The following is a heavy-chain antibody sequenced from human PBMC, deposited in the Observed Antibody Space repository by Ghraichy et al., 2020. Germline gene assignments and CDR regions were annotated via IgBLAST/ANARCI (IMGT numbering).Heavy chain of an antibody. D-gene: IGHD2-2*01. J-gene: IGHJ6*02. CDR3: ARDKGFCGTTSCYSPYFYGVAV. Sequence: ASVKVSCKASGYSFTSYGISWVRQAFGQGLEWMGWIGTFSGNTDYSQKLQDRLTMTIDTSTSTAYMELRSLRSDDSAVYFCARDKGFCGTTSCYSPYFYGVAVWGQGTTVTVTS. CDR2: IGTFSGNT. V-gene: IGHV1-18*01. CDR1: GYSFTSYG.